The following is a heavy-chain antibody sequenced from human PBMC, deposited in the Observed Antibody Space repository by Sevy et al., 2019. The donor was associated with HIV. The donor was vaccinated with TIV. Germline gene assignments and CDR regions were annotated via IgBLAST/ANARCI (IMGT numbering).Heavy chain of an antibody. CDR1: GDSVSSNSAA. CDR3: ARATLRFFRNSFYYYYGMDV. Sequence: SQTLSLTCAISGDSVSSNSAAWNWIRQSPSRGLEWLGRTYYRSKWYNDYAVSVKSRITINPDTSKNQFSLQLNSLIPEDTAVYYCARATLRFFRNSFYYYYGMDVWGQGTTVTVSS. V-gene: IGHV6-1*01. D-gene: IGHD3-3*01. CDR2: TYYRSKWYN. J-gene: IGHJ6*02.